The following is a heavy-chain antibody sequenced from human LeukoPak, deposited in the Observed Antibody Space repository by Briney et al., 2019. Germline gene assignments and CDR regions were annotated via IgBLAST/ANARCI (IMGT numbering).Heavy chain of an antibody. Sequence: GGSLRLSCAASGFTFNNYGVHWVRQAPGTGLEWVAFIPYDGNNKYYADSVKGRFTISRDNAKNSLYLQMNSLRAEDTAVYYCAELGITMIGGVWGKGTTVTISS. CDR1: GFTFNNYG. D-gene: IGHD3-10*02. CDR3: AELGITMIGGV. CDR2: IPYDGNNK. V-gene: IGHV3-30*02. J-gene: IGHJ6*04.